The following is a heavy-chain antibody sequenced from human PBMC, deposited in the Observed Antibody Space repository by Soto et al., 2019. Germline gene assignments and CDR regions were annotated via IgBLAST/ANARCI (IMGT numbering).Heavy chain of an antibody. CDR2: IYSSGST. J-gene: IGHJ4*02. CDR1: DGSVSSGSYY. Sequence: QAQLQESGPGLVKPSETLSLTCTVSDGSVSSGSYYWTWIRQPPGKGLEWIGYIYSSGSTLYNPSLKRRVIISVDTSMNQFSLKLSSVTAADTAVYYCARDSLAFFDSWGQGTLVTVSS. V-gene: IGHV4-61*01. D-gene: IGHD5-12*01. CDR3: ARDSLAFFDS.